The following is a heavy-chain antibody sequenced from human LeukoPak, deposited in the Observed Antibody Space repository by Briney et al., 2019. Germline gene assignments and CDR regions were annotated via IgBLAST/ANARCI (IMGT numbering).Heavy chain of an antibody. D-gene: IGHD6-19*01. V-gene: IGHV4-30-2*01. CDR3: AREVAGIAFDI. CDR2: IYHSGST. J-gene: IGHJ3*02. CDR1: GGSISSSSYY. Sequence: PSETLSLTCTVSGGSISSSSYYWGWIRQPPGKGLEWIGYIYHSGSTYYNPSLKSRVTISVDRSKNQFSLKLSSVTAADTAVYYCAREVAGIAFDIWGQGTMVTVSS.